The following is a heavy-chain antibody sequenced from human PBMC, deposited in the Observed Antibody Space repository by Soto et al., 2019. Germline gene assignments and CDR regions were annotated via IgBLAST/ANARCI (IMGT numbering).Heavy chain of an antibody. V-gene: IGHV1-69*12. CDR2: IIPIFGTA. CDR3: ARTWDGYSRGWYYYGMDV. Sequence: QVQLVQSGAEVKKPGSSVKVSCKASGGTFSSYAISWVRQAPGQGLEWMGGIIPIFGTANYAQKFQGRVTITADESTSTAYMELSSLRSEDTAVYYCARTWDGYSRGWYYYGMDVWGQGTTVTVSS. D-gene: IGHD6-19*01. CDR1: GGTFSSYA. J-gene: IGHJ6*02.